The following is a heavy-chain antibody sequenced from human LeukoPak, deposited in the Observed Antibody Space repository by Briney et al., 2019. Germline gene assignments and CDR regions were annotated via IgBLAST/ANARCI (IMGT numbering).Heavy chain of an antibody. V-gene: IGHV3-30*18. CDR2: ISYDGSNK. CDR1: GFTFSGFG. Sequence: GGSLRLSCAASGFTFSGFGMSWVRQAPGKGLEWVAVISYDGSNKYHADSVKGRFTISRDNSKNTLYLQMNSLRAEDTAVYYCAKGPDSSGYYYYVDYWGRGTLVTVSS. D-gene: IGHD3-22*01. CDR3: AKGPDSSGYYYYVDY. J-gene: IGHJ4*02.